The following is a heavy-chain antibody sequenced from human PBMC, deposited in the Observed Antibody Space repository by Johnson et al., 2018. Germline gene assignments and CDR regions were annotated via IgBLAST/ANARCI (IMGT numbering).Heavy chain of an antibody. CDR3: ARDPEWSAVDI. D-gene: IGHD2-8*01. CDR2: ISPQGHEK. V-gene: IGHV3-7*01. J-gene: IGHJ3*02. Sequence: VQLVESGGGLVHLGGSLRVSCAASGFTFGTSWMTWVRQAPGKGLEYVANISPQGHEKYYADSVYGRLTISRDNAVNSLYLQMNSLRADDAAIYFCARDPEWSAVDIWGQGTVVTVSS. CDR1: GFTFGTSW.